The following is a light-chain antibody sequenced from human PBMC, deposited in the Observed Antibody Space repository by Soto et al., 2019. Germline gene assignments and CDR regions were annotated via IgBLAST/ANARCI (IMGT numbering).Light chain of an antibody. V-gene: IGKV4-1*01. J-gene: IGKJ2*02. CDR3: QQYYSTPGT. CDR2: WAS. CDR1: RTVFYSSNNKNF. Sequence: DFVMTQSPDSLAVSLGERATINCKSSRTVFYSSNNKNFLAWYQQKPGQPPKLLIYWASTRESGVPDRFSGSGSGTDFTLTISSLQAEDVAVYYCQQYYSTPGTFGHGTKLEIK.